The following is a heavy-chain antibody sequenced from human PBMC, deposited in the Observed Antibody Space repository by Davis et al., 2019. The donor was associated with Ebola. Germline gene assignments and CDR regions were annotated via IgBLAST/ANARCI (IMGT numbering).Heavy chain of an antibody. D-gene: IGHD1-26*01. V-gene: IGHV1-69*04. J-gene: IGHJ4*02. CDR1: GGTFSSYA. Sequence: AASVKVSCKASGGTFSSYAISWVRQAPGQGLEWMGRIIPILGIANYAQKFQGRVTITADKSTSTAYMELSSLRSEDTAVYYCARDAIVGATRYFDYWSQGTLVTVSS. CDR2: IIPILGIA. CDR3: ARDAIVGATRYFDY.